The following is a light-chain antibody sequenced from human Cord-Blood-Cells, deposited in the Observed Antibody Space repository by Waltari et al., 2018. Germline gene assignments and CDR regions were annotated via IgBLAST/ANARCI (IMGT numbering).Light chain of an antibody. V-gene: IGKV1-5*03. J-gene: IGKJ1*01. CDR2: KAS. CDR3: QQYNSYSPT. CDR1: QSISSW. Sequence: DIQMTQSPSTLSAFVGDRVTIPCRASQSISSWLAWYQQKPGKAPKLLIYKASSLDSGVPSRFSGSGSGTEFTLTISSLQPDDFATYYCQQYNSYSPTFGQGTKVEIK.